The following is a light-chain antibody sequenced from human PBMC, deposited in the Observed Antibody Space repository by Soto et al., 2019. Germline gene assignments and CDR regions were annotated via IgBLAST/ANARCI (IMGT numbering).Light chain of an antibody. Sequence: DIQMTQSPSTLSASVGDRVTITCRASQSISTWLAWYRQKPGKSPKLLIYDAYNLESGVPARFSGSGSGTEITLTFSSLQPDDSATYYCQQFNYYPFTFGQGTKLEIK. V-gene: IGKV1-5*01. CDR3: QQFNYYPFT. CDR1: QSISTW. CDR2: DAY. J-gene: IGKJ2*01.